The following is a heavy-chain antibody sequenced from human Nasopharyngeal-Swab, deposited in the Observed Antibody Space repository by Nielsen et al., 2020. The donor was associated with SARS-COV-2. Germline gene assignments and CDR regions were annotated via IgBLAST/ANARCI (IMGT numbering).Heavy chain of an antibody. CDR2: INWNGGST. D-gene: IGHD3-22*01. V-gene: IGHV3-20*04. J-gene: IGHJ4*02. CDR3: ARDYYDSSGSAKGNDY. Sequence: GASLKISCAASGFTFDDYGMSWVRQAPGKGLEWVSGINWNGGSTGYADSVKGRFTISRGNAKNSLYLQMNSLRAEDTALYYCARDYYDSSGSAKGNDYWGQGTLVTVSS. CDR1: GFTFDDYG.